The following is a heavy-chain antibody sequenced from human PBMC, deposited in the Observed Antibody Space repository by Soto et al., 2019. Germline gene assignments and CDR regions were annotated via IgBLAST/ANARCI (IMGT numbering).Heavy chain of an antibody. V-gene: IGHV1-8*01. CDR1: GYRFSSSD. CDR2: MSPNSGNT. Sequence: QVQLVQSGAEVKKPGDSLKVSCKTSGYRFSSSDINWVRQASGQGLEWVGWMSPNSGNTGFGQKFQGRVTITKDTARGTADLARTSLTSEDTSVYYCVSDFAVPGAKWGQGNLVTVST. D-gene: IGHD2-2*01. J-gene: IGHJ4*02. CDR3: VSDFAVPGAK.